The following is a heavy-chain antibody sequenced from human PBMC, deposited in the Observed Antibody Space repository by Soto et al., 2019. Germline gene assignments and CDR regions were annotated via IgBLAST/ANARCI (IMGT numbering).Heavy chain of an antibody. CDR3: ARCPPLRRLGLKYYYYYYYMDV. Sequence: ASVKVSCKASGYTFTSYDINWVRQATGQGLEWKGWMNPNSGNTGYAQKFQGRVTMARNTSISTAYMELSSLRSEDTAVYYCARCPPLRRLGLKYYYYYYYMDVWGKGTTVTVSS. D-gene: IGHD4-17*01. V-gene: IGHV1-8*01. CDR1: GYTFTSYD. CDR2: MNPNSGNT. J-gene: IGHJ6*03.